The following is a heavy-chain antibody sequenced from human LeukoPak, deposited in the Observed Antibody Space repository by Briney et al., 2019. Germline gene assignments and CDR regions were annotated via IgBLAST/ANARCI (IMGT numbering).Heavy chain of an antibody. D-gene: IGHD2-15*01. CDR2: IYTRGST. CDR1: GGSINNYY. Sequence: SETLSLTCTVSGGSINNYYWSWIRQPAGKGLEWIGRIYTRGSTNYNPSLKSRVTVSVDTFKNQFSLKLSSVTAADTAVYYCARGRYCSADICSGGDAFDIWGQGTMVSVSS. J-gene: IGHJ3*02. V-gene: IGHV4-4*07. CDR3: ARGRYCSADICSGGDAFDI.